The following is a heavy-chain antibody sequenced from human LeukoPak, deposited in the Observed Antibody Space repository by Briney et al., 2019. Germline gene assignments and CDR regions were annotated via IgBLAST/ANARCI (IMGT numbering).Heavy chain of an antibody. CDR2: IYYSGST. D-gene: IGHD6-19*01. J-gene: IGHJ2*01. V-gene: IGHV4-39*07. CDR1: GGSISSSSYY. CDR3: ARTVAEPENWYFDL. Sequence: PSETLSLTCTVSGGSISSSSYYWGWIRQPPGKGLEWIGSIYYSGSTYYNPSLKSRVTISVDTSKNQFSLKLSSVTAADTAVYYCARTVAEPENWYFDLWGRGTLVTVSS.